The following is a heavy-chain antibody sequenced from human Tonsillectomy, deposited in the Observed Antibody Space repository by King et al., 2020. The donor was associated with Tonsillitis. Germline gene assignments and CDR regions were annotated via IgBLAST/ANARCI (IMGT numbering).Heavy chain of an antibody. D-gene: IGHD1-1*01. V-gene: IGHV4-4*07. CDR2: IYTSGST. CDR1: GGSLSSYY. Sequence: VQLQESGPGLVKPSESLSLTCTVSGGSLSSYYWIWIRKPAGKGLEWIGRIYTSGSTNYNPSLKSRFTMSVDTSKNPFSLKLASVTAADTAVYYCAREDLLNWAFDYWGQGTLVTVSS. J-gene: IGHJ4*02. CDR3: AREDLLNWAFDY.